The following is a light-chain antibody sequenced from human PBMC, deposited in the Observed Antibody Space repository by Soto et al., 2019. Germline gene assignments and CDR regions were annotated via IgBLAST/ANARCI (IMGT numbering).Light chain of an antibody. CDR3: SSYAGRNDYV. Sequence: QSALTQPASVSGSPGQSITISCSGTTSDVGIYNLVSWYQQHPGKAPKLVIYEVDKRPSGVSNRFSGSRSGNTASLTVSGLQADDEADYYCSSYAGRNDYVFGTGTKLTVL. CDR2: EVD. J-gene: IGLJ1*01. V-gene: IGLV2-14*02. CDR1: TSDVGIYNL.